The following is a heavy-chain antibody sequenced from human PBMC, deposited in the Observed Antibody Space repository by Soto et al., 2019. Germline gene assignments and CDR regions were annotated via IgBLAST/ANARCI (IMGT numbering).Heavy chain of an antibody. J-gene: IGHJ3*02. V-gene: IGHV4-4*07. CDR2: IYTSGST. CDR3: ARDGNYASSGYYPFDI. CDR1: GGSISSYY. Sequence: XASLSLTCTVSGGSISSYYWSWIRQPAGKGLEWIGRIYTSGSTNYNPSLKSRVTMSVDTSKNQFSLKLSSVTAADTAVYYCARDGNYASSGYYPFDIWGQGTMVTVSS. D-gene: IGHD3-22*01.